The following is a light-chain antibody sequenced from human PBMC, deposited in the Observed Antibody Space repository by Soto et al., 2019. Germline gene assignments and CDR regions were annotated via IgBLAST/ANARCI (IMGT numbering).Light chain of an antibody. CDR3: LQYADSAWT. J-gene: IGKJ1*01. Sequence: EIVLTQSPGTLSLSPGERATLSCWASRSVSSNFLAWYQKKSGQPPRLLLNAASTRATGIPDRFSGSGSGTDFSLTITRLDPEDFAVYYCLQYADSAWTFGQGTTVEIK. V-gene: IGKV3-20*01. CDR1: RSVSSNF. CDR2: AAS.